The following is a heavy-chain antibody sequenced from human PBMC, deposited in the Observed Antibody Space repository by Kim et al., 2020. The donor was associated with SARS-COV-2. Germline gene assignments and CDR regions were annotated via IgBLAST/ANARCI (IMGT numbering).Heavy chain of an antibody. CDR3: ARRAVSHYYFDY. V-gene: IGHV1-46*01. Sequence: TSYAQKCQGRVTMTRDTSTSTVYRELSSLRSEDTAVYYCARRAVSHYYFDYWGQGTLVTVSS. J-gene: IGHJ4*02. CDR2: T. D-gene: IGHD3-10*01.